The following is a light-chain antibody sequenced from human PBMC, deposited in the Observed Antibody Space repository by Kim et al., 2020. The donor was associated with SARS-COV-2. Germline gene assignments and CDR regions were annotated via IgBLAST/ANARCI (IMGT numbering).Light chain of an antibody. CDR2: VFS. CDR1: SSDVGGYDD. CDR3: SSYTSSSTVV. V-gene: IGLV2-14*04. Sequence: GRSITIASTGTSSDVGGYDDVSWYQQHPGQAPKLMIDVFSKRPSGVAIRFSGSKSDNTASLTISGLQAEDEADYYCSSYTSSSTVVFGGGTQLTVL. J-gene: IGLJ2*01.